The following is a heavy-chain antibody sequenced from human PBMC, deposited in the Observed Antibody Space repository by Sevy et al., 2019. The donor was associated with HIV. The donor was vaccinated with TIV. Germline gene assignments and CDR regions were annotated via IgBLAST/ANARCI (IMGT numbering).Heavy chain of an antibody. J-gene: IGHJ4*02. CDR3: TRLSLEGGRDY. Sequence: GGSLRLSCAASGFTFSGSAMHWVRQASGKGLEWVGRIRSRVNSHATAYAASVKGRFTISRDDSENTAFLQMSSLKTEDTAVYYCTRLSLEGGRDYWGQGTLVTVSS. D-gene: IGHD1-26*01. CDR2: IRSRVNSHAT. V-gene: IGHV3-73*01. CDR1: GFTFSGSA.